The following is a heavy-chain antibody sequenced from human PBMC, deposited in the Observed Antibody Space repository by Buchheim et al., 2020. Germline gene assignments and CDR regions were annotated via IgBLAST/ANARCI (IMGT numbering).Heavy chain of an antibody. D-gene: IGHD2-8*01. CDR2: IRSKANSYAT. CDR1: GFTFSGSA. V-gene: IGHV3-73*01. CDR3: AKDHQGRNGFFDIDY. J-gene: IGHJ4*02. Sequence: EVQLVESGGGLVQPGGSLKLSCAASGFTFSGSAMHWVRQASGKGLEWVGRIRSKANSYATAYAASVKGRFTISRDDSKNTAYLQMNSLKTEDTAVYYCAKDHQGRNGFFDIDYWGQGTL.